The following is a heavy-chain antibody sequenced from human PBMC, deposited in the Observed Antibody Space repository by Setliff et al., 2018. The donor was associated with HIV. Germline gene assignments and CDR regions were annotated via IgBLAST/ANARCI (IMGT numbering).Heavy chain of an antibody. CDR2: INRSGST. Sequence: PSETLSLTCAVYGGSFSSYSWTWIRQPPGKGLEWIGEINRSGSTNYNPSLKSRLTIIVDTSKNQFSLKLNSVTAADTAVYYCARGFTIFGVGFSADPTGNWFDPWGQGTLVTVSS. CDR3: ARGFTIFGVGFSADPTGNWFDP. CDR1: GGSFSSYS. V-gene: IGHV4-34*01. D-gene: IGHD3-3*01. J-gene: IGHJ5*02.